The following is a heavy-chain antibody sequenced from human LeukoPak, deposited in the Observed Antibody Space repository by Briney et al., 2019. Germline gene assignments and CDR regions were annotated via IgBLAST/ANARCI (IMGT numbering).Heavy chain of an antibody. Sequence: ASVKVSCKASGYTFTGYYIHWVRQAPGQGLEWMGWINPNSGGTNYAQKFQGRVTMTRDTSISTAYMELSRLRSDDTAVYYCALPSSSHNNWFDPWGQGTLVTVSS. V-gene: IGHV1-2*02. J-gene: IGHJ5*02. CDR1: GYTFTGYY. D-gene: IGHD6-13*01. CDR3: ALPSSSHNNWFDP. CDR2: INPNSGGT.